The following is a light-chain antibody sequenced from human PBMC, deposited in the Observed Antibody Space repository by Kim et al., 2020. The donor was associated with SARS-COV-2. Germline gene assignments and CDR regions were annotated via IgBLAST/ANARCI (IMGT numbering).Light chain of an antibody. J-gene: IGKJ4*01. CDR3: QQRSSWPLT. V-gene: IGKV3-11*01. Sequence: SPPGERATLSGRASQSVSTYLAWYQQRSGQAPRVLIYDASNSATGIPARFSGSGSGTDFTLTISSLQPEDFAVYYCQQRSSWPLTFGGGTKVDIK. CDR1: QSVSTY. CDR2: DAS.